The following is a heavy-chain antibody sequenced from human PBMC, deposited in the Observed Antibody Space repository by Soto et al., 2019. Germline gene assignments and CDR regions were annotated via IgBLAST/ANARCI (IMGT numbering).Heavy chain of an antibody. CDR3: ARGIAARLGYWFDP. D-gene: IGHD6-6*01. Sequence: GGSLRLTCAASGFTFSSYEMNWVRQAPGKGLEWVSYISSSGSTIYYADSVKGRFTISRDNAKNSLYLQMNSLGAEDTAVYYCARGIAARLGYWFDPWGQGTLVTVSS. J-gene: IGHJ5*02. V-gene: IGHV3-48*03. CDR2: ISSSGSTI. CDR1: GFTFSSYE.